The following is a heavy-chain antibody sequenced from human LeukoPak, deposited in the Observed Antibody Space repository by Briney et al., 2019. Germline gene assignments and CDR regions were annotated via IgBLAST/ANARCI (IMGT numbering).Heavy chain of an antibody. V-gene: IGHV3-11*01. D-gene: IGHD6-13*01. J-gene: IGHJ3*02. CDR1: GFTFSDYY. CDR2: ISSSGSTI. Sequence: GGSLRLSCAASGFTFSDYYMSWIRQAPGKGLKWVSYISSSGSTIYYADSVKGRFTISRDNAKNSLYLQMNSLRAEDTAVYYCARCIAATPYAFDIWGQGTMVTVSS. CDR3: ARCIAATPYAFDI.